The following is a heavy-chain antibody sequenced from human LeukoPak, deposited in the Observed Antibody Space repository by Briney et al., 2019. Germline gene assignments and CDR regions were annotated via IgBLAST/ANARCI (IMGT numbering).Heavy chain of an antibody. Sequence: PSETLSLACTVSGGSISSGGYYWSWIRQHPGKGLEWIGYIYYSGSTYYNPSLKSRVTISVDTSKNQFSLKLSSVTAADTAVYYCSRTGGAMAYGLSFGELISESWFDPWGQGTLVTVSS. V-gene: IGHV4-31*03. CDR1: GGSISSGGYY. CDR2: IYYSGST. CDR3: SRTGGAMAYGLSFGELISESWFDP. D-gene: IGHD3-10*01. J-gene: IGHJ5*02.